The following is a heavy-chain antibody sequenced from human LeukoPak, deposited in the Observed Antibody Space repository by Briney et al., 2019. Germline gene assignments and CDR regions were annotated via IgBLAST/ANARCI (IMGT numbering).Heavy chain of an antibody. CDR2: ISSSSSYI. J-gene: IGHJ6*02. Sequence: PGGSLRLSCAPSGFTFSSYSMNWVRHAPGKGLECVSSISSSSSYIYYADSVKGRFTISRDNAKNSLYLQMNSLRAEDTAVYYCARVVYYYDSSGYSWDVWGQGTTVTVSS. CDR3: ARVVYYYDSSGYSWDV. CDR1: GFTFSSYS. V-gene: IGHV3-21*01. D-gene: IGHD3-22*01.